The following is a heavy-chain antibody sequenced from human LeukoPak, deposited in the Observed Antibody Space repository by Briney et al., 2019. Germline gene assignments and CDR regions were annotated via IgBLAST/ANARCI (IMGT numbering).Heavy chain of an antibody. Sequence: ASVKVSCKASGYTFTGYYMHWVRQAPGQGLEWMGIINSSGGTTSYAQKFQGRVTMTRDTSTSTVYMELSSLRSEDTAIYYCARSFGAVPGQFDYWGQGTLVTVSS. V-gene: IGHV1-46*01. CDR1: GYTFTGYY. D-gene: IGHD2-2*01. J-gene: IGHJ4*02. CDR2: INSSGGTT. CDR3: ARSFGAVPGQFDY.